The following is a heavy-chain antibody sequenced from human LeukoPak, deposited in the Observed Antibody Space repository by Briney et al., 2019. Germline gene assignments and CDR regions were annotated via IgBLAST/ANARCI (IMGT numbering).Heavy chain of an antibody. CDR1: GFTFSSYA. CDR3: AREFNGDYVSGYYYGMDV. J-gene: IGHJ6*02. V-gene: IGHV3-30*04. D-gene: IGHD4-17*01. Sequence: PGGSLRLSCAAPGFTFSSYAMHWVRQAPGKGLEWVAVISYDGSNKYYADSVKGRFTISRDNSKNTLYLQMNSLRAEDTAVYYCAREFNGDYVSGYYYGMDVWGQGTTVTVSS. CDR2: ISYDGSNK.